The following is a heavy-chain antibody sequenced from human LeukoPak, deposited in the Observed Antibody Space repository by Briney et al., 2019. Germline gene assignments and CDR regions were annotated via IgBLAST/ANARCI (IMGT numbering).Heavy chain of an antibody. Sequence: ASVKVSCKASGYTFTGYYMHWVRQAPGQGLEWMGWINPNSGGTHYAQKFQGRVTMTRDTSINTAYMELSRLRSDDTAVYYCATGPYSSSWVPFDYWGQGSLVTGSS. V-gene: IGHV1-2*02. J-gene: IGHJ4*02. D-gene: IGHD6-13*01. CDR1: GYTFTGYY. CDR2: INPNSGGT. CDR3: ATGPYSSSWVPFDY.